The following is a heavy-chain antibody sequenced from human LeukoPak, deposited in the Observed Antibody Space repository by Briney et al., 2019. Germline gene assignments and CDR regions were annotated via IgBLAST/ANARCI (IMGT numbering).Heavy chain of an antibody. CDR2: ISSGSSIM. J-gene: IGHJ4*02. D-gene: IGHD3-9*01. CDR3: ARGLTYFDILTGFHDRLDYFDY. Sequence: PGGSLRLSCVASGFTFGSYSMNWVRQAPGKGLEWVSYISSGSSIMYYADSVKGRFSISRDNAKNSLFLRMDSLRDEDTAVYYCARGLTYFDILTGFHDRLDYFDYWGQGTLVTVSS. CDR1: GFTFGSYS. V-gene: IGHV3-48*02.